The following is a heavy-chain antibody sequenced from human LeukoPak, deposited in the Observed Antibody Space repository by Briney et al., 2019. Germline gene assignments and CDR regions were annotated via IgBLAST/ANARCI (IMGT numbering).Heavy chain of an antibody. CDR2: IRYDGSNK. CDR3: AKDGGSSWYFFDY. D-gene: IGHD6-13*01. CDR1: GFTFSSYG. Sequence: GGSLRLSCAASGFTFSSYGIHWVRQAPGKGLEWVTFIRYDGSNKYYADSVKGRFTISRDNSKNTLYLQMNSLRAEDTAVYYCAKDGGSSWYFFDYWGQGTLVTVSS. V-gene: IGHV3-30*02. J-gene: IGHJ4*02.